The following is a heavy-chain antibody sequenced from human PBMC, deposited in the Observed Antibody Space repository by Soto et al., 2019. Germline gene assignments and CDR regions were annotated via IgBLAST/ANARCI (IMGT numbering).Heavy chain of an antibody. CDR2: ISAYNGNT. V-gene: IGHV1-18*01. CDR1: GYSFISYG. D-gene: IGHD6-13*01. Sequence: GASVKVSCKASGYSFISYGISWVRQAPGQGLEWMGWISAYNGNTNYAQKFQGRVTMTTDTSTSTAFMELRSLRSDDTAVYYCAKDAIAAPGVFDYWGQGALVTVAS. CDR3: AKDAIAAPGVFDY. J-gene: IGHJ4*02.